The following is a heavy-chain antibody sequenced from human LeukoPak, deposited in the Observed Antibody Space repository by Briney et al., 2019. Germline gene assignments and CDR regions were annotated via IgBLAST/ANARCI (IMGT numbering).Heavy chain of an antibody. J-gene: IGHJ6*04. D-gene: IGHD6-13*01. CDR2: IIPIFGTA. Sequence: SVKVSCKASGGTFSSYAISWVRQAPGQGLEWMGGIIPIFGTANYAQRFQGRVTITADKSTSTAYMELSSLRSEDTAVYYCARELAYSSSWYSGAYYYYYGMDVWGKGTTVTVSS. CDR1: GGTFSSYA. CDR3: ARELAYSSSWYSGAYYYYYGMDV. V-gene: IGHV1-69*06.